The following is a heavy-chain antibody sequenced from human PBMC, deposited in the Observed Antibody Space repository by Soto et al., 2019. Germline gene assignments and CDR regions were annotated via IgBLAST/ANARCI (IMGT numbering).Heavy chain of an antibody. D-gene: IGHD1-26*01. Sequence: GASVKVSCKASGYTFTSYDMHWVRQAPGQGLEWMGIINPSGGSTSYAQKFQGRVTMTRDTSTSTVYMELSSLRSEDTAVYYCASSGSYYYFDYWGQGTLVTVSS. J-gene: IGHJ4*02. V-gene: IGHV1-46*01. CDR2: INPSGGST. CDR1: GYTFTSYD. CDR3: ASSGSYYYFDY.